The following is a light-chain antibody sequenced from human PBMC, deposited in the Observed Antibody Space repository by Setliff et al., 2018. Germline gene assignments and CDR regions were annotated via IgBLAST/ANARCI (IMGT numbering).Light chain of an antibody. V-gene: IGKV1-27*01. CDR1: QGIKFY. J-gene: IGKJ1*01. CDR2: GTS. Sequence: DIEMTQSPSSLSASVGDRVTINCRASQGIKFYLAWYQHKPGKGPKLLISGTSTLQSGVPSRFSGSKSGPDFTLTINNLQPEDVATYYCQKYDGVPRTFGQGTKVDIK. CDR3: QKYDGVPRT.